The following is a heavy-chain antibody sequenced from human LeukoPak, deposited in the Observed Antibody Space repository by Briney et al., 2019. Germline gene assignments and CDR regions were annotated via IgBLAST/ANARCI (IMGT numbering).Heavy chain of an antibody. CDR3: ARVVATRGKVFDY. V-gene: IGHV1-8*01. D-gene: IGHD5-12*01. J-gene: IGHJ4*02. CDR1: GYTFTSYD. Sequence: ASVKVSCKASGYTFTSYDINWVRQATGQGLEWMGWMNPNSGNTGYAQKFQGRVTMTRNTSISTAYMELSSLRSEDTAVYYCARVVATRGKVFDYWGQGALVTVSS. CDR2: MNPNSGNT.